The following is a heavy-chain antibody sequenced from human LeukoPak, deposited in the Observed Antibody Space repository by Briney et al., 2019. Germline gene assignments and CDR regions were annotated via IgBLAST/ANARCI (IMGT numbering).Heavy chain of an antibody. V-gene: IGHV3-9*01. CDR2: ISWNGGSI. J-gene: IGHJ4*02. D-gene: IGHD1-26*01. CDR3: AKGQVGANGYFDG. CDR1: GFTFDNYA. Sequence: PGSSLRLSCAASGFTFDNYAMHWVRQAPGKGLEWVSYISWNGGSIGYGDSVKGRFTISRDNAKNSLYLQMNSLRAEDTALYYCAKGQVGANGYFDGWGQGILVTTSS.